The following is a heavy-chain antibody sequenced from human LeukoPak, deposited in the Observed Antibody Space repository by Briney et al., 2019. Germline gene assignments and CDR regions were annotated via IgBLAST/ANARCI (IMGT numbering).Heavy chain of an antibody. CDR3: AALGYCTSTSRYSADY. Sequence: KPSETLSLTCSVSGRPISSYYWSWIRQAAGKGLEWIGRIYSSGSTNYNPSLKSRVSMSVDTSKNQSSLKLSCVTAADRAVYYCAALGYCTSTSRYSADYWGQGTPVTVSS. V-gene: IGHV4-4*07. CDR1: GRPISSYY. CDR2: IYSSGST. J-gene: IGHJ4*02. D-gene: IGHD2-2*03.